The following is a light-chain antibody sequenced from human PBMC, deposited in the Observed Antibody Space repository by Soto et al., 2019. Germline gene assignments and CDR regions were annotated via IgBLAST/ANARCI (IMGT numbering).Light chain of an antibody. Sequence: MMTLSPPTLSMTRGERATLSCRSSESVSSNLAWYQQRPGQAPRLLIYGASTRATDTPVRFRGSGSGTEFTLAISSLQSEDFAVYYCQQYNNWPPSIIFGQGTRLEIK. CDR1: ESVSSN. V-gene: IGKV3-15*01. J-gene: IGKJ5*01. CDR3: QQYNNWPPSII. CDR2: GAS.